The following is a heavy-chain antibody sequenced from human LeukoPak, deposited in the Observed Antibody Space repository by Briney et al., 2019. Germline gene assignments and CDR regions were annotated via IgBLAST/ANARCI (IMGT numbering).Heavy chain of an antibody. CDR3: ARTSGYSNRHCDY. V-gene: IGHV4-4*02. D-gene: IGHD6-13*01. Sequence: PSGTLSLTCAVSGGSISSRNWWSWVRQPPGKGLEWIGEIYHSGSTNYNPSLKSRVTISVDKSKNQFSLKLSSVTAADTAIYYCARTSGYSNRHCDYWGQGTLVTVSS. J-gene: IGHJ4*02. CDR2: IYHSGST. CDR1: GGSISSRNW.